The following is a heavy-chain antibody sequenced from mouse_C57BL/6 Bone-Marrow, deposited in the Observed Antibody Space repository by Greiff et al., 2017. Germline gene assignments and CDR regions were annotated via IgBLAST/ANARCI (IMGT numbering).Heavy chain of an antibody. V-gene: IGHV1-19*01. CDR2: INPYNGGT. CDR3: ARFSSPCAY. D-gene: IGHD1-1*01. Sequence: EVQLQESGPVLVKPGASVKMSCKASGYTFTDYYMNWVKQSHGKSLEWIGVINPYNGGTSYNQKFKGKATLTVDQSSSTAYMELNSLTSEDSAVYFCARFSSPCAYWGQGTLVTVSA. CDR1: GYTFTDYY. J-gene: IGHJ3*01.